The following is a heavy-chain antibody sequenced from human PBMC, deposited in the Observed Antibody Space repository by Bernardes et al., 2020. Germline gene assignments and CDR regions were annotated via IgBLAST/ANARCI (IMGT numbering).Heavy chain of an antibody. J-gene: IGHJ4*02. CDR1: GGSISSYY. Sequence: SETLSLTCTVSGGSISSYYWSWIRQPPGKGLEWIGYIYYSGSTNYNPSLKSRVTISVDTSKNQFSLKLSSVTAADTAVYYCARGSGDSSGYYPYFDYWGQGTLVTVSS. D-gene: IGHD3-22*01. V-gene: IGHV4-59*01. CDR3: ARGSGDSSGYYPYFDY. CDR2: IYYSGST.